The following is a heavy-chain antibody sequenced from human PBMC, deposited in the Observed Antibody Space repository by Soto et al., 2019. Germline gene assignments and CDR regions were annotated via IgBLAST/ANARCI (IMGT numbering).Heavy chain of an antibody. D-gene: IGHD3-10*01. CDR1: GGSFSGYY. CDR2: INHSGST. J-gene: IGHJ4*02. V-gene: IGHV4-34*01. Sequence: SETLSRTCPVYGGSFSGYYWSWIRQPPGKGLEWIGEINHSGSTNYNPSLKSRVTISVDTSKNQFSLKLSSVTAADTAVYYCATGYGSGTWGQGSLVTVSS. CDR3: ATGYGSGT.